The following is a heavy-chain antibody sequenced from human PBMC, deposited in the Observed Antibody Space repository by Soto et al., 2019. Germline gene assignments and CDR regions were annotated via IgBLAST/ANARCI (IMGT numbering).Heavy chain of an antibody. J-gene: IGHJ4*02. V-gene: IGHV3-11*06. CDR3: ASSPPTVVTLVDY. CDR1: GFTFSDYD. Sequence: QVQLVESGGGLVKPGGSLRLSCAASGFTFSDYDMSWIRQAPGKGLEWVSYISSSSSYTNYADSVKGRFTISRDNAKNSLYLQMNSLRAEDTAVYYCASSPPTVVTLVDYWGQGTLVTVSS. D-gene: IGHD2-21*02. CDR2: ISSSSSYT.